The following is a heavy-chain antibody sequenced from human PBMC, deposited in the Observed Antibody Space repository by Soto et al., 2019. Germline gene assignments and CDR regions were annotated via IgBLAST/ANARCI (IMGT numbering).Heavy chain of an antibody. V-gene: IGHV4-39*01. Sequence: LQLQESSPGLVKPSETLSLTCSVSGGSISSTNYFWGGIRHPPGKGLEFIGSVYPGGNSFYNPSLNSRVTISADTSKNQCSLKLSSVTVADTAVYYCATYGWGMDVWGQGTTVTVSS. CDR1: GGSISSTNYF. CDR2: VYPGGNS. D-gene: IGHD4-17*01. CDR3: ATYGWGMDV. J-gene: IGHJ6*02.